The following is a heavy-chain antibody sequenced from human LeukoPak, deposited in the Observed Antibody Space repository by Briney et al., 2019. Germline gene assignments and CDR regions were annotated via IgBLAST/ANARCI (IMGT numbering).Heavy chain of an antibody. CDR3: ARDRDAWRNYGSGSSPQDYYYYMDV. J-gene: IGHJ6*03. CDR2: IIPIFGTA. Sequence: ASVRVSCKASGGTFSSYATSWVRQAPGQGLEWMGGIIPIFGTANYAQKFQGRVTITADKSTSTAYMELSSLGSEDTAVYYCARDRDAWRNYGSGSSPQDYYYYMDVWGKGTTVTVSS. V-gene: IGHV1-69*06. CDR1: GGTFSSYA. D-gene: IGHD3-10*01.